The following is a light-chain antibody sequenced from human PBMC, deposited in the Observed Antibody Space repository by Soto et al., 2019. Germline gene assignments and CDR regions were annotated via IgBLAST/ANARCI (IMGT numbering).Light chain of an antibody. J-gene: IGLJ1*01. CDR1: SSNIGGNS. CDR2: DDN. CDR3: GSWDSSLSAYV. Sequence: QSAMTQPPSVSAAPGQKVTISCSGSSSNIGGNSVSWYQQLPGTAPKLLMYDDNKRPSGIPDRFSGSKSGTSATLGITGFQTWDEADYYCGSWDSSLSAYVFGTGTKVTVL. V-gene: IGLV1-51*01.